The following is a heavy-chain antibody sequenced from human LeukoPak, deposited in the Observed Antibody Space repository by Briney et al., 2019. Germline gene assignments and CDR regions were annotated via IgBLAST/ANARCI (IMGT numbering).Heavy chain of an antibody. J-gene: IGHJ6*03. D-gene: IGHD3-9*01. Sequence: PGGSLRLSYAVSGFTLTNYAVHWVRHAPGKGLEWLAVMSNDGKDKHVADSVKGRFSVSRDVSSATLYLQLDSLRAEDTAVYFCAREGHSDLLTGYSRDEYYYYYMDVWGKGTTVTVSS. CDR3: AREGHSDLLTGYSRDEYYYYYMDV. V-gene: IGHV3-30*04. CDR2: MSNDGKDK. CDR1: GFTLTNYA.